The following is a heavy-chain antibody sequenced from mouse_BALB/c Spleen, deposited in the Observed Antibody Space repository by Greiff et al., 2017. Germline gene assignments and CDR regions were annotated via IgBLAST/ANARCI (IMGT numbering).Heavy chain of an antibody. V-gene: IGHV1-4*01. CDR3: ARWGYDAWFAY. J-gene: IGHJ3*01. CDR1: GYTFTSYT. CDR2: INPSSGYT. Sequence: QVQLKESGAELARPGASVKMSCKASGYTFTSYTMHWVKQRPGQGLEWIGYINPSSGYTNYNQKFKDKATLTADKSSSTAYMQLSSLTSEDSAVYYCARWGYDAWFAYWGQGTLVTVSA. D-gene: IGHD2-14*01.